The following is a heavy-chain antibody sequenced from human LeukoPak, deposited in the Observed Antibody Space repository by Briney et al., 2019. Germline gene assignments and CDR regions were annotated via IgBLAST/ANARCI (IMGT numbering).Heavy chain of an antibody. CDR2: IRYDGSYK. CDR3: AKGKFSPFDY. J-gene: IGHJ4*02. Sequence: GGSLRLSCAASGFTFSSYGFHWVRQAPGKGLEWVAFIRYDGSYKYYADSVKGRFTISRDNSKNTLYLQMNSLRAEDTAVYYCAKGKFSPFDYWGQGTLVTVSS. V-gene: IGHV3-30*02. CDR1: GFTFSSYG.